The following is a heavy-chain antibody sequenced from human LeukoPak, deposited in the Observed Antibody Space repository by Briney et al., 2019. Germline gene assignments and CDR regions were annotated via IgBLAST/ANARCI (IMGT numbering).Heavy chain of an antibody. CDR1: GYTFTGYY. CDR3: ARSYVLLWFGELSTNWFDP. J-gene: IGHJ5*02. CDR2: INPNSGGT. Sequence: ASVKVSCKASGYTFTGYYMHWVRQAPGLGLEWMGWINPNSGGTNYAQKFQGRVTMTRDTSISTAYMELSRLRSDDTAVYYCARSYVLLWFGELSTNWFDPWGQGTLVTVSS. D-gene: IGHD3-10*01. V-gene: IGHV1-2*02.